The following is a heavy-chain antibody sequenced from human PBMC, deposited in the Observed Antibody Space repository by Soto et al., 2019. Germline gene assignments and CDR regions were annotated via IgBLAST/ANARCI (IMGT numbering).Heavy chain of an antibody. D-gene: IGHD3-22*01. CDR2: IIPIFGTA. CDR1: GGTFSSYA. CDR3: P. Sequence: QVQLVQSGAEVKKPGSSVKVSCKASGGTFSSYAITRVRQAPGQGLEWMGGIIPIFGTANYAQKFQGRVTIRSEDTAVYYCARDRGPSSGYYPYWFDPWGQGTLVTVSS. V-gene: IGHV1-69*05. J-gene: IGHJ5*02.